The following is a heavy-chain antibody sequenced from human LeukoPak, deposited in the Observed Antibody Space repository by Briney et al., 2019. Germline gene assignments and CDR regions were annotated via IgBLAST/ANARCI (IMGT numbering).Heavy chain of an antibody. D-gene: IGHD3-22*01. CDR3: ARAGGPGYDSSGYYSD. V-gene: IGHV3-66*01. J-gene: IGHJ4*02. CDR1: EFSDGSNY. CDR2: IYSGGST. Sequence: GGSLRLSCAASEFSDGSNYMTWVRQDPGKGLEWVSLIYSGGSTYYADSVKGRFTISRDNSKNTLYLQMNSLRAEDTAVYYCARAGGPGYDSSGYYSDWGQGTLVTVSS.